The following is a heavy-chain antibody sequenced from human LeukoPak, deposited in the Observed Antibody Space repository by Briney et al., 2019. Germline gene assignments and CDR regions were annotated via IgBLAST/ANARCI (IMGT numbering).Heavy chain of an antibody. V-gene: IGHV3-33*01. CDR3: ARDQGTSVTAMVGGHFDY. CDR2: TWYDGSNR. J-gene: IGHJ4*02. Sequence: GRSLRLSCAASGFTFRGNGMHWVRQAPGKGLEWVAITWYDGSNRYYADSVKGRFTISRDNSKNTLFLQMNSLTAEDTAVYYCARDQGTSVTAMVGGHFDYWGPGTLVTVSS. CDR1: GFTFRGNG. D-gene: IGHD4-17*01.